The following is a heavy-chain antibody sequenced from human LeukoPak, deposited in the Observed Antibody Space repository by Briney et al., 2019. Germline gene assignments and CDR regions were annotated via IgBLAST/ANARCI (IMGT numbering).Heavy chain of an antibody. CDR2: LYSGGRA. J-gene: IGHJ4*02. CDR3: GHTELDY. Sequence: GRCLRLSCAASEFTASNNYMSWVRQAPGKGLEWVSVLYSGGRAYYTDSVNGRFTISRDNSKNTLYLQMNSLRAEDTAIYCAGHTELDYWGQGTLVTVSS. CDR1: EFTASNNY. D-gene: IGHD1-26*01. V-gene: IGHV3-66*01.